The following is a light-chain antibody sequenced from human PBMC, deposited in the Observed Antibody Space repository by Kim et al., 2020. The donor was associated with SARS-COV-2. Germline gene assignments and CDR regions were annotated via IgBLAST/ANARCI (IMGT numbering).Light chain of an antibody. CDR1: SSNIGSNY. CDR3: AAWDDSLSGSV. J-gene: IGLJ3*02. CDR2: KNN. Sequence: QPVLTQSPSASGTPGQRVTISCSGSSSNIGSNYVYWYQQLPGTAPKLLIYKNNQRPSGVPDRFSGSKSGTSASLAINGLRSEDEADYYCAAWDDSLSGSVFGGGTQLTVL. V-gene: IGLV1-47*01.